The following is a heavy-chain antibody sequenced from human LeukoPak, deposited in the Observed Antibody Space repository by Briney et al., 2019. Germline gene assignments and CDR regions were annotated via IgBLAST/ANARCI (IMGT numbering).Heavy chain of an antibody. J-gene: IGHJ4*02. D-gene: IGHD2-2*01. Sequence: GGSLRLSCAASGFSFGTYWMYCVRQTPGEGLVWVARVNTDGSGTTYADSVKGRFTISRDNAKNTLYLQMNSLRDEDTAVYYCARGLVVVPAGVPDYWGQGTLVTVSS. CDR3: ARGLVVVPAGVPDY. V-gene: IGHV3-74*01. CDR2: VNTDGSGT. CDR1: GFSFGTYW.